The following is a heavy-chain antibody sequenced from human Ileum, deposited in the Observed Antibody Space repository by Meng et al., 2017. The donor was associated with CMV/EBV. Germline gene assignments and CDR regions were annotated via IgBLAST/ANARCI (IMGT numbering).Heavy chain of an antibody. V-gene: IGHV4-39*07. CDR1: GASIRSSSHF. CDR2: VYYSGSS. D-gene: IGHD5-18*01. Sequence: QLQLQESGPGLVQPSETLSLTCTVPGASIRSSSHFWGWIRQPPGKGLEWIGSVYYSGSSYYNPSLQSRLIISVDTSKNQFSLRLSSLTAADTAVYYCARVGYNYAYFFDFWGQGTLVTVSS. J-gene: IGHJ4*02. CDR3: ARVGYNYAYFFDF.